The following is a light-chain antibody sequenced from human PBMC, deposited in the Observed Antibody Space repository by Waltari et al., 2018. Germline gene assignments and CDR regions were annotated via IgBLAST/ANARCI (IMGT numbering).Light chain of an antibody. CDR2: GAS. CDR1: QSVSSN. Sequence: EIVMTQSPATLSVSPGDRATLSCRASQSVSSNLAWYQQKPGQAPRLLIYGASTRATGIPARLSGSGSGTEFTLTISSLQSEDFAVYYCQQYNNWPPAYTFGQGTKLEIK. J-gene: IGKJ2*01. CDR3: QQYNNWPPAYT. V-gene: IGKV3-15*01.